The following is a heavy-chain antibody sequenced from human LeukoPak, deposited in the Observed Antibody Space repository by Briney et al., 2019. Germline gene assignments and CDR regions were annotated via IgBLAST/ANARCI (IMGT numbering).Heavy chain of an antibody. Sequence: SETLSLTCAVSGYSITSSSWWGWIRQPPGKGLEGIGYIYHSGTTYYNPSLQSRVTMSVDTSKNQFSLRLSSVTAVDTAVYYCARKENVYYYFDYWGQGTLVTVSS. V-gene: IGHV4-28*01. CDR2: IYHSGTT. CDR1: GYSITSSSW. CDR3: ARKENVYYYFDY. D-gene: IGHD3-10*01. J-gene: IGHJ4*02.